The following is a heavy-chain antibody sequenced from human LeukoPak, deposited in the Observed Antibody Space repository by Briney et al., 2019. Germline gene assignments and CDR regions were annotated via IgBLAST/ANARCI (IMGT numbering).Heavy chain of an antibody. J-gene: IGHJ4*02. CDR2: IYYSGST. CDR3: ARDIAVAGSGGY. CDR1: GGSISSYY. V-gene: IGHV4-59*01. Sequence: SETLSLTCTVSGGSISSYYWSWIRQPPGKGLEWIGYIYYSGSTNYNPSLKSRVTISVDTSKNQFSLKLSSVTAADTAVYYCARDIAVAGSGGYWGQGTLVTVSS. D-gene: IGHD6-19*01.